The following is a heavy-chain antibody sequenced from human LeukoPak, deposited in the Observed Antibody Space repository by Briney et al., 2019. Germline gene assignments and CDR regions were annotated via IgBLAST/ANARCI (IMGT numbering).Heavy chain of an antibody. CDR2: IIGSSGDT. Sequence: GGSLRLSCAASGFSLTNFAMSWVRQAPGEGLEWVSLIIGSSGDTFYADSVKGRFTISRDNSKNRLYLQMNSPRAEDTALYYCAKGAYDYIEMGYFDYWGQGTLVTVSS. V-gene: IGHV3-23*01. J-gene: IGHJ4*02. CDR1: GFSLTNFA. CDR3: AKGAYDYIEMGYFDY. D-gene: IGHD5-12*01.